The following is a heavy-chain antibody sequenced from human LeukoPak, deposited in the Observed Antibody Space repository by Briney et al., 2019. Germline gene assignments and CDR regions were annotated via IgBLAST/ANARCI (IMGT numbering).Heavy chain of an antibody. D-gene: IGHD1-26*01. CDR2: INPNSGDT. CDR3: ARGVGPRYFDL. J-gene: IGHJ2*01. V-gene: IGHV1-2*02. CDR1: GYTFTGYY. Sequence: GASVKVSCKASGYTFTGYYLHWVRQAPGQGLEWMGWINPNSGDTNYAQKPQGRVTMTRDTSISTAYMELSRLRSDDTAVYYCARGVGPRYFDLWGRGTLVTVSS.